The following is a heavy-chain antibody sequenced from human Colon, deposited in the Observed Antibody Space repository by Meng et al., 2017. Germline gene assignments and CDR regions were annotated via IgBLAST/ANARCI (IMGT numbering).Heavy chain of an antibody. Sequence: QVQLVQSGAEVKKPGASVKVSCKSSGYTFIDSQVHWVRQAPGQGLEWMGRIMPSVGDASSAEKFQGRLTLTWDTSIDTAYMDLSSLRSDDSAIYYCVRDGSYYDFDYWGQGTLVTVSS. V-gene: IGHV1-2*06. J-gene: IGHJ4*02. CDR1: GYTFIDSQ. CDR2: IMPSVGDA. CDR3: VRDGSYYDFDY. D-gene: IGHD3-10*01.